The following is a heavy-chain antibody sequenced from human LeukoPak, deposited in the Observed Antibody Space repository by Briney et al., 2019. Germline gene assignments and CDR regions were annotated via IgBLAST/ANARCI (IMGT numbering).Heavy chain of an antibody. J-gene: IGHJ4*02. V-gene: IGHV1-69*05. Sequence: AASGKVACKASAGTFSSYAISWVRQAPGQWLEWMGRIIPIFGPANYAQKFQGRVTITTDESTSTAYMELSSLRSEDTAVYYCARGGRYDSSGDFDYWGQGTLVTVSS. CDR2: IIPIFGPA. CDR3: ARGGRYDSSGDFDY. CDR1: AGTFSSYA. D-gene: IGHD3-22*01.